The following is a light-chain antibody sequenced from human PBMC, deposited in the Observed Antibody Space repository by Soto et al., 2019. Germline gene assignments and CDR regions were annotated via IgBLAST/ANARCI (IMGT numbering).Light chain of an antibody. CDR1: SSNIGSNT. V-gene: IGLV1-44*01. J-gene: IGLJ1*01. Sequence: QSVLTQPPSASGTPGQRVTISCSGSSSNIGSNTVYWYQQLPGAAPKLLIYSNNQRPSGVPDRFSGSKSGTSASLAISGLQSDDEADYYCAAWDDRLNGYVFGTGTKLTVL. CDR3: AAWDDRLNGYV. CDR2: SNN.